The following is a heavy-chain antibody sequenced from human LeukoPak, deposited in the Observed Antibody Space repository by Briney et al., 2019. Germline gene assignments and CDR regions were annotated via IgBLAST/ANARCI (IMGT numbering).Heavy chain of an antibody. D-gene: IGHD6-25*01. CDR3: ARERTRLSYFQH. Sequence: SETLSLTCTVSGGSISSYYWSWIRQPPGKGLEWIGEINHSGSTNYNPSLKSRVTISVDTSKNQFSLKLSSVTAADTAVYYCARERTRLSYFQHWGQGTLVTVSS. J-gene: IGHJ1*01. CDR1: GGSISSYY. CDR2: INHSGST. V-gene: IGHV4-34*01.